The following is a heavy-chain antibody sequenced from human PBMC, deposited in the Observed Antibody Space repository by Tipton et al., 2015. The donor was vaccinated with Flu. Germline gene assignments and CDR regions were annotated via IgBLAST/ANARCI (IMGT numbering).Heavy chain of an antibody. J-gene: IGHJ4*02. V-gene: IGHV3-48*03. Sequence: SLRLSCAASGFLFSSYEMNWVRQAPGKGLEWLSYISSGGSTISYADSVRGRFTISRDNSKNTMYLQMNSLRAEDTAVYYCAGSHGDFDYWGQGTLVTVSS. CDR1: GFLFSSYE. CDR3: AGSHGDFDY. D-gene: IGHD1-26*01. CDR2: ISSGGSTI.